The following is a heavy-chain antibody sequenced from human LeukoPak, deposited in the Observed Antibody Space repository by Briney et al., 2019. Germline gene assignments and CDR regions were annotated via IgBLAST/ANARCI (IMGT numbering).Heavy chain of an antibody. CDR3: ARVGSSSVHDAFDI. Sequence: ASVKVSCKASGYTFTSYDINWVRQATGQGLEWMGWMNPNSGNTGYAQKFQGRVIITRNTSISTAYMELSSLRSEDTAVYYCARVGSSSVHDAFDIWGQGTMVTVSS. D-gene: IGHD6-6*01. CDR1: GYTFTSYD. CDR2: MNPNSGNT. J-gene: IGHJ3*02. V-gene: IGHV1-8*03.